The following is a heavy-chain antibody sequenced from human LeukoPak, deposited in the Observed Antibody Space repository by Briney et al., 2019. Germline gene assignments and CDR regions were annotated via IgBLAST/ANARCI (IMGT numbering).Heavy chain of an antibody. CDR3: ARDHQVSYFDL. CDR1: GVTFSSYS. V-gene: IGHV3-30*04. CDR2: ISDDGSNE. Sequence: PGRSVRLSCAASGVTFSSYSMHWVRQAPGMGLEWVALISDDGSNEQFADSIKGRFTVSRDSSKNTVYLQMNSLRAEDTAVYYCARDHQVSYFDLWGQGTLVTVSS. J-gene: IGHJ4*02. D-gene: IGHD6-6*01.